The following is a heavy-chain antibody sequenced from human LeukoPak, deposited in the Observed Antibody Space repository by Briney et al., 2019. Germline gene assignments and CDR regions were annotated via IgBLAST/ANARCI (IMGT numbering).Heavy chain of an antibody. D-gene: IGHD2-2*01. CDR3: ARGQRYCSSTSCYRDFDY. CDR1: GYTFTSYG. J-gene: IGHJ4*02. CDR2: ISAYNGNT. V-gene: IGHV1-18*01. Sequence: ASVKVSCKASGYTFTSYGISWVRQAPGQGLEWMGWISAYNGNTNYAQKLQGRVTMTTDTSTSTAYMELRSLRSDDTAVYYCARGQRYCSSTSCYRDFDYWGQGTLVTVSS.